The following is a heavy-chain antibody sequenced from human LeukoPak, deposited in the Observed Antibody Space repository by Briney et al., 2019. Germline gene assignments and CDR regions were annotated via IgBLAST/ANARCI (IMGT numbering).Heavy chain of an antibody. CDR2: INSDGSST. Sequence: GSLRLSCAASGFTFSGYWMHWVRQAPGKGLVWVSRINSDGSSTSYADSVKGRFTISRDNAKNTLYLQMNSLRAEDTAVYYCACPPPGWGTGFDYWGQGTLVTVSS. CDR3: ACPPPGWGTGFDY. V-gene: IGHV3-74*01. CDR1: GFTFSGYW. D-gene: IGHD1-14*01. J-gene: IGHJ4*02.